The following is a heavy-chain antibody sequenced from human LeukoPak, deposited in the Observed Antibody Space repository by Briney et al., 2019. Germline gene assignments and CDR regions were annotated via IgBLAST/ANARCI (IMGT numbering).Heavy chain of an antibody. V-gene: IGHV1-46*01. Sequence: GGSLRLSCAVSGFAFSSLAMHWVRQAPGQGLEWMGIINPSGGSTSYAQKFQGRVTMTRDTSTSTVYMELSSLRSEDTAVYYCARELVSAAFDYWGQGTLVTVSS. CDR2: INPSGGST. J-gene: IGHJ4*02. D-gene: IGHD6-13*01. CDR3: ARELVSAAFDY. CDR1: GFAFSSLA.